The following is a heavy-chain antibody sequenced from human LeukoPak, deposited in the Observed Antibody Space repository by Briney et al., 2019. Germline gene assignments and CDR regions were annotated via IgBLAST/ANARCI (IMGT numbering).Heavy chain of an antibody. J-gene: IGHJ4*02. D-gene: IGHD6-13*01. CDR3: ARRIAAAGRDFDY. CDR2: INHSGST. CDR1: GGSFSGYY. Sequence: SETLSLTCAVYGGSFSGYYWSWIRQPPGKGLEWIGEINHSGSTNYNPSLKSLVTISVDTSKNQFSLKLSSVTAADTAVYYCARRIAAAGRDFDYWGQGTLVTVSS. V-gene: IGHV4-34*01.